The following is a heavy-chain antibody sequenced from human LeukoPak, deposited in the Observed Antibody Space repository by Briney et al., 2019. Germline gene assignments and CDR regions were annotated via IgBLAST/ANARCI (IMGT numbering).Heavy chain of an antibody. J-gene: IGHJ5*02. CDR3: ARVYSGSYWFDP. Sequence: SVKVSCKASGGTFSSYAISWVRQAPGQGLEWMGGIIPIFGTANYAQKFQGRVTMTTDTSTSTAYMELRSLRSDDTAVYYCARVYSGSYWFDPWGQGTLVTVSS. V-gene: IGHV1-69*05. D-gene: IGHD1-26*01. CDR2: IIPIFGTA. CDR1: GGTFSSYA.